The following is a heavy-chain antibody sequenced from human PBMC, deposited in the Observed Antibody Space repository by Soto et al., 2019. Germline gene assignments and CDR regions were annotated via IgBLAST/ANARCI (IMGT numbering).Heavy chain of an antibody. CDR2: FDPEDGET. V-gene: IGHV1-24*01. J-gene: IGHJ5*02. CDR3: ATDSPRYCSSTSCYPSFDP. Sequence: EASVKVSCKVSGYTLTELSMHWVRQAPGKGLEWMGGFDPEDGETIYAQKFQGRVTMTEDTSTDTAYMELSSLRSEDTAVYYCATDSPRYCSSTSCYPSFDPWGQGTLVTVSS. D-gene: IGHD2-2*01. CDR1: GYTLTELS.